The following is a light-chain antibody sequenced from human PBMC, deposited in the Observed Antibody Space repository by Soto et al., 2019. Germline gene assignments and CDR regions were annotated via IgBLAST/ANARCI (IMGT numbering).Light chain of an antibody. V-gene: IGLV2-14*01. J-gene: IGLJ1*01. CDR2: DVN. Sequence: QSALTQPASVSGSPGQSITISCTGTSSDVGDYNYVSWYQQHPGKAPKLMIYDVNNRPSGVSNRFSGSKSGNTASLTISGLQAEDEADYYCSSYTSTRTPHVFGTGTKVTVL. CDR1: SSDVGDYNY. CDR3: SSYTSTRTPHV.